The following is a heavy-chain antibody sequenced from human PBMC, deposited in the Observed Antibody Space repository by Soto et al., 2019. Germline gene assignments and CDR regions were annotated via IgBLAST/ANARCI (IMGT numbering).Heavy chain of an antibody. J-gene: IGHJ4*02. CDR3: ARAPDIVVVPAARSYFDY. CDR1: GFTFSSYA. D-gene: IGHD2-2*01. V-gene: IGHV3-30-3*01. Sequence: GGSLRLSCAASGFTFSSYAMHWVRQAPGKGLEWVAVISYDGSNKYYADSVKGRFTISRDNSKNTLYLQMNSLRAEDTAVYYCARAPDIVVVPAARSYFDYWGQGT. CDR2: ISYDGSNK.